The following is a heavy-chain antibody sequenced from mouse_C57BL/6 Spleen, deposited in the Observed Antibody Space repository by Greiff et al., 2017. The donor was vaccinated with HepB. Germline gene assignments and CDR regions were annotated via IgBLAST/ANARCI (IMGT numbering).Heavy chain of an antibody. CDR3: ARRIVVAKDWDFDV. CDR2: IYPGDGDT. CDR1: GYAFSSYW. V-gene: IGHV1-80*01. Sequence: QVQLQQSGAELVKPGASVKISCKASGYAFSSYWMNWVKQRPGKGLEWIGQIYPGDGDTNYNGKFKGKATLTADKSSSTAYMQLSSLTSEDSAVYYCARRIVVAKDWDFDVWGTGTTVTVSS. D-gene: IGHD1-1*01. J-gene: IGHJ1*03.